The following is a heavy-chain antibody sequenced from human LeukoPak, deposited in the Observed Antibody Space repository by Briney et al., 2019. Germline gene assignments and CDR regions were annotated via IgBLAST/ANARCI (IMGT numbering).Heavy chain of an antibody. V-gene: IGHV4-39*02. Sequence: PSETLSLTCTVSGGSISSSSYYWGWLRQPPGKGLEWIGSIYYSGSTYYNPSLKSRVTISVDTSKNQFSLKLSSVTAADTAVYYCARDRLRLLPAFDIWGQGTMVTVSS. CDR1: GGSISSSSYY. D-gene: IGHD6-19*01. CDR2: IYYSGST. CDR3: ARDRLRLLPAFDI. J-gene: IGHJ3*02.